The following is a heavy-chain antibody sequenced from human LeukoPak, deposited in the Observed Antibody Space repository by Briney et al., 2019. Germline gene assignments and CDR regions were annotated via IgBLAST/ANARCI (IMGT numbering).Heavy chain of an antibody. V-gene: IGHV3-23*01. CDR3: AKDGIVATTTFDY. CDR2: ISGSGSHT. J-gene: IGHJ4*02. CDR1: GFTFTTYG. D-gene: IGHD5-12*01. Sequence: PGGSLRLSCAASGFTFTTYGMNWVRQAPGKGLEWVSAISGSGSHTYYADFVKGRLTTSRDSSKKILYLQINSLTAEDTAVYYCAKDGIVATTTFDYWGQGTLVTVSS.